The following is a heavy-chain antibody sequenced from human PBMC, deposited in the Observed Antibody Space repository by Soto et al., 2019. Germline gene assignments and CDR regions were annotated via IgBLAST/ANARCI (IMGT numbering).Heavy chain of an antibody. D-gene: IGHD2-15*01. Sequence: PSETLSLTCTVSGGSISSGDYYWSWIRQPPGKGLEWIGYIYYSWSTYYNPSLKSRVTISVDTSKNHFSLKLSSVSAADTAVFYFARSPYCSGGSCYSVAFDIWGQGTTVTVSS. CDR3: ARSPYCSGGSCYSVAFDI. V-gene: IGHV4-30-4*01. J-gene: IGHJ3*02. CDR2: IYYSWST. CDR1: GGSISSGDYY.